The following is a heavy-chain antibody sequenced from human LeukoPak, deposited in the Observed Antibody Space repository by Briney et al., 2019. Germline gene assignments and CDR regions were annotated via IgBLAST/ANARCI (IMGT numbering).Heavy chain of an antibody. CDR2: IYYSGST. CDR1: GDSISSYY. J-gene: IGHJ4*02. D-gene: IGHD3-22*01. Sequence: NPSETLSLTCTVSGDSISSYYWSWIRQPPGKGLEWIGYIYYSGSTNYIPSLKSRVTISVDTSKNQFSLKLSSVTAADTAVYYCARDRHDSSGYHYYFDYWGQGTLVTVSS. V-gene: IGHV4-59*01. CDR3: ARDRHDSSGYHYYFDY.